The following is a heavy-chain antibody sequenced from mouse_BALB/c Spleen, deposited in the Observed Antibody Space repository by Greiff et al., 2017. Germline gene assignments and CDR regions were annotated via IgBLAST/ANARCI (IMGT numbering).Heavy chain of an antibody. D-gene: IGHD2-14*01. V-gene: IGHV14-3*02. Sequence: VQLQQSGAELVKPGASVKLSCTASGFNIKDTYMHWVKQRPEQGLEWIGRIDPANGNTKYDPKFQGKATITADTSSNTAYLQLSSLTSEDTAVYYCARGYDHWYFDVWGAGTTVTVSS. CDR3: ARGYDHWYFDV. CDR2: IDPANGNT. CDR1: GFNIKDTY. J-gene: IGHJ1*01.